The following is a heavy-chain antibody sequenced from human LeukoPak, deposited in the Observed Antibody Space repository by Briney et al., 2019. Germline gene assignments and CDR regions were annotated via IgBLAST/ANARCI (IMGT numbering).Heavy chain of an antibody. CDR2: IYYSGST. V-gene: IGHV4-59*01. CDR3: ARAGGNIKKFQH. CDR1: GGSISSYY. D-gene: IGHD4-23*01. Sequence: SETLSLTCTVSGGSISSYYWSWIRQPPGKGLEWIGYIYYSGSTNYNPSLKCRVTISVDTSKNQFSLKLSSVTAADTAVYYCARAGGNIKKFQHWGQGTLVTVSS. J-gene: IGHJ1*01.